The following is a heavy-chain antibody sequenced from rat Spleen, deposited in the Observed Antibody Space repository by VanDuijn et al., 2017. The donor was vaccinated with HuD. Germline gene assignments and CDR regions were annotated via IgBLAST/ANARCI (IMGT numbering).Heavy chain of an antibody. Sequence: EVQLVESGGGLVQPGRSMKLSCAASGFTFSNYDMAWVRQAPTKGLEWVASISYDGSSTYYRDSVKGRFTISRDNAKSTLYLQMDSLRSEDTATYYCARTAYFDYWGQGVMVTVSS. V-gene: IGHV5-25*01. J-gene: IGHJ2*01. CDR1: GFTFSNYD. CDR3: ARTAYFDY. CDR2: ISYDGSST.